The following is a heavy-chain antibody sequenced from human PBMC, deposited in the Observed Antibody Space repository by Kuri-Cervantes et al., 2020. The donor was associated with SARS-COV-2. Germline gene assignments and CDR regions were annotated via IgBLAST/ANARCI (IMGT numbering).Heavy chain of an antibody. V-gene: IGHV4-38-2*02. CDR3: AREKRGYYYYYYMDV. J-gene: IGHJ6*03. CDR1: GYSISSGYY. CDR2: IYHSGST. Sequence: SETLSLTCTVSGYSISSGYYWGWIRQPPGKGLEWIGSIYHSGSTYYNPSLKSRVTISVDTSKNQFSLKLSSVTAADTAVYYCAREKRGYYYYYYMDVWGKGTTVTVSS.